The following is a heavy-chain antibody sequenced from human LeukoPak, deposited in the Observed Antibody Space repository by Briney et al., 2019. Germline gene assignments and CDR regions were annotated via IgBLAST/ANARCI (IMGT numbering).Heavy chain of an antibody. CDR3: AIASGDSGGVGY. V-gene: IGHV4-34*01. CDR2: INHSGTT. Sequence: SETLSLTCAMYGGSFSGWYWSWIRQPPGKGLEWIGEINHSGTTNYNPSLKSRVTISVDTSKKQFSLKLSSATAADTAVYYCAIASGDSGGVGYWGQGILVTVSS. D-gene: IGHD2-21*02. CDR1: GGSFSGWY. J-gene: IGHJ4*02.